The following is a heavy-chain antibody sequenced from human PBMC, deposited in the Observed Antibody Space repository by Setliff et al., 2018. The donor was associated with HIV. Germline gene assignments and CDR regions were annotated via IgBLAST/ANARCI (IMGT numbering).Heavy chain of an antibody. CDR1: GGSISSGGYY. CDR2: IYYSGST. D-gene: IGHD6-13*01. CDR3: ASALAAADQIDY. Sequence: SETLSLTCTVSGGSISSGGYYWNWIRQHPGKGLEWIGHIYYSGSTYYNPSLKSRVTISVDTSKNQFSLKLRSVTAADTAVYYCASALAAADQIDYWGQGTLVTV. J-gene: IGHJ4*02. V-gene: IGHV4-31*03.